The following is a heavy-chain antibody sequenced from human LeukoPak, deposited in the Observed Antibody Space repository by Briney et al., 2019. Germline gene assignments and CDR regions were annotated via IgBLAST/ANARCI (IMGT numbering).Heavy chain of an antibody. Sequence: ASVKVSCKASGYTFTGYYMHWVRQAPGQGLEWMGWINPHNGGTNYAQKFQGRVTMTRDMSISTAYMELSRLRSDGTAVYYCARDPSNSGYDYLYYFDYWGQGTLVTVSS. D-gene: IGHD5-12*01. CDR3: ARDPSNSGYDYLYYFDY. J-gene: IGHJ4*02. V-gene: IGHV1-2*02. CDR1: GYTFTGYY. CDR2: INPHNGGT.